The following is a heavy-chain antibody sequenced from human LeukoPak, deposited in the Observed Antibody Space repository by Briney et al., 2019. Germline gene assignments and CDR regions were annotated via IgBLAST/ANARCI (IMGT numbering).Heavy chain of an antibody. Sequence: SGTLSLTCTVSGGSISSGGYYWSWIRQHPGKGLEWIGYIYYSGSTYYNPSLKSRVTISVDTSKNQFSLKLSSVTAADTAVYYCARHAPSYTSGWYYFDYWGQGTLVAVSS. CDR3: ARHAPSYTSGWYYFDY. CDR1: GGSISSGGYY. J-gene: IGHJ4*02. D-gene: IGHD6-19*01. V-gene: IGHV4-31*03. CDR2: IYYSGST.